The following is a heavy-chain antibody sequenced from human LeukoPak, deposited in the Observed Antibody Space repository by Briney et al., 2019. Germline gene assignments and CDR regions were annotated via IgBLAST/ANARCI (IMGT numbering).Heavy chain of an antibody. D-gene: IGHD3-16*01. J-gene: IGHJ6*03. CDR1: GYTFTSYY. CDR2: INPSGGST. V-gene: IGHV1-46*01. CDR3: ATTGGDIYYYYMDV. Sequence: ASVKVSCKASGYTFTSYYMHWVRQAPGQGLEWMGIINPSGGSTSYAQKFQGRVTMTRDMSTSTVYMELSSLKSEDTAVYYCATTGGDIYYYYMDVWGKGTTVTISS.